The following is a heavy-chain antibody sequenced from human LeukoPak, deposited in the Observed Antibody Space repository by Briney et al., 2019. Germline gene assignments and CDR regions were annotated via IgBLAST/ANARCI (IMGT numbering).Heavy chain of an antibody. Sequence: GGSLRLSCAASGFTLNNAWMSWVRQAPGKGLEWVSAISGSGGTTFYADSVKGRFTISRDNSKNTLYLQVNSLRAADTAIYYCAKVQEMDTILPPFHYWGQGTLVTVSS. CDR1: GFTLNNAW. J-gene: IGHJ4*02. CDR2: ISGSGGTT. CDR3: AKVQEMDTILPPFHY. D-gene: IGHD5-24*01. V-gene: IGHV3-23*01.